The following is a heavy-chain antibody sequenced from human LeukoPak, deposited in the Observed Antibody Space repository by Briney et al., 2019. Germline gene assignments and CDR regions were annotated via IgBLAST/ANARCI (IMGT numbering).Heavy chain of an antibody. CDR2: IRYDGSKT. CDR3: AKREDYFWSGYFF. J-gene: IGHJ4*02. CDR1: GFTFSSFG. D-gene: IGHD3-3*01. V-gene: IGHV3-30*02. Sequence: GGSLRLSCAASGFTFSSFGMHWVRQAPGEGLEWVAFIRYDGSKTFYADSVKGRFTISRDNSKNTLYLQMNSLRAEDTAVYYCAKREDYFWSGYFFWGQGTLVTVSS.